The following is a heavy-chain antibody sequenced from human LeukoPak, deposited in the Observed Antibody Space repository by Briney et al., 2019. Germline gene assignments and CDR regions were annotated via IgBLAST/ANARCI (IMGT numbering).Heavy chain of an antibody. D-gene: IGHD4-11*01. V-gene: IGHV4-34*01. CDR3: ARVIDYLNWFDP. Sequence: PSETLSLTCAVSGGSFSGYYRTWIRQPPGKGLEWIGEINHSGSAYYNPSLKSRVTISVDRSKNQFSLKLSSVTAADTAVYYCARVIDYLNWFDPWGQGTLVTVSS. CDR2: INHSGSA. CDR1: GGSFSGYY. J-gene: IGHJ5*02.